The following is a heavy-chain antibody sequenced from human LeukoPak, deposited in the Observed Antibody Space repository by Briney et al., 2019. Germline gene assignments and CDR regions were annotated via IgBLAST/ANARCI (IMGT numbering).Heavy chain of an antibody. V-gene: IGHV7-4-1*02. CDR3: ARDQTDSGGYNQYYYYGMDV. D-gene: IGHD1-26*01. Sequence: GASVKVSCKASGYIFTSYAMNWVRQAPGQGLEWMGWINTNTGNPTYAQGFTGRFAFSLDTSVSTAHLQISSLKAEDTAVYYCARDQTDSGGYNQYYYYGMDVWGQGTTVTVSS. J-gene: IGHJ6*02. CDR1: GYIFTSYA. CDR2: INTNTGNP.